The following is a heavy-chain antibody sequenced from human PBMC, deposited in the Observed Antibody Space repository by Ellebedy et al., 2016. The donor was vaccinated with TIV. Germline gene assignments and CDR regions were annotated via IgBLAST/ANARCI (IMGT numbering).Heavy chain of an antibody. CDR3: ARSVGATDS. CDR1: GGSASSGSYY. J-gene: IGHJ4*02. CDR2: IYYSGST. V-gene: IGHV4-61*01. D-gene: IGHD1-26*01. Sequence: SETLSLXXTVSGGSASSGSYYWSWIRQPPGKGLEWIGFIYYSGSTHYNPSLKSRVTISVDTSKNQFSLKLSSVTAADTAVYYCARSVGATDSWGQGTLVTVSS.